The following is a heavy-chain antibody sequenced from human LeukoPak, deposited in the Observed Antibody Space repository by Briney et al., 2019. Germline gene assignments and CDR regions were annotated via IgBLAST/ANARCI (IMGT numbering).Heavy chain of an antibody. D-gene: IGHD4-17*01. CDR3: AKEDYGDYFPDY. CDR2: MTGSGGIT. CDR1: GFTFSSYA. J-gene: IGHJ4*02. V-gene: IGHV3-23*01. Sequence: PGGSLRLSCAASGFTFSSYAMSWVRHAPGKGLEEVSSMTGSGGITYYADSVKGRFTISRDNSKKTLYLQMNSLRAEDTAVYYCAKEDYGDYFPDYWGRGTLVTVSS.